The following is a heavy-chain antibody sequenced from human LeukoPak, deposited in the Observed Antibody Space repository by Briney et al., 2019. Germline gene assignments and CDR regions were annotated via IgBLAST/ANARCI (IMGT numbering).Heavy chain of an antibody. CDR3: AREMSYDSSGYPTVGFFDY. CDR2: IKQDGSEK. J-gene: IGHJ4*02. V-gene: IGHV3-7*01. CDR1: GFTFSNNW. Sequence: GGSLRLSCAASGFTFSNNWMSWVRQAPGKGLEGVATIKQDGSEKYYMDSVKGRFTISRDNAKNSLYLQMNSLRAEDTAVYYCAREMSYDSSGYPTVGFFDYWGQGTLVTVSS. D-gene: IGHD3-22*01.